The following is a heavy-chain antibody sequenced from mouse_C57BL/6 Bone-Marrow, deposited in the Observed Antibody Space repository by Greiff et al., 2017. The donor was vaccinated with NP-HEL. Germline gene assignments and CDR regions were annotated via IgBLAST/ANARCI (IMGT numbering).Heavy chain of an antibody. CDR2: ISYDGSN. CDR1: GYSITSGYY. V-gene: IGHV3-6*01. CDR3: ARVGYYYAMDY. J-gene: IGHJ4*01. Sequence: EVQLKESGPGLVKPSQSLSLTCSVTGYSITSGYYWNWIRQFPGNKLEWMGYISYDGSNNYNPSLKNRISITRDTSKNQFFLKLNSVTTEDTATYYCARVGYYYAMDYWGQGTSVTVSS.